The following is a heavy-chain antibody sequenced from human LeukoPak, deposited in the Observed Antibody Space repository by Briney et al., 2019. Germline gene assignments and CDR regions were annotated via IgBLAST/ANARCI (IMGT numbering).Heavy chain of an antibody. D-gene: IGHD3-22*01. CDR1: GYTFTSYA. CDR2: INAGNGNT. J-gene: IGHJ3*02. Sequence: ASVRVSCKASGYTFTSYAMHWVRPAPGQRLEWMGWINAGNGNTKYSQKFQGRVTITRDTSASTAYMELSSLRSEDTAGYYCAREVFPYYYDSSGHWDAFDIWGQGTMVTVSS. V-gene: IGHV1-3*01. CDR3: AREVFPYYYDSSGHWDAFDI.